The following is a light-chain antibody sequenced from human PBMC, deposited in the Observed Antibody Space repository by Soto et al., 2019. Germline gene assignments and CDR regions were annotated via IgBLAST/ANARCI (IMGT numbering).Light chain of an antibody. CDR2: DAS. CDR3: QQRSNWPRT. J-gene: IGKJ2*01. CDR1: QSVSNN. Sequence: EIVLTQSPATLSLSPGERATLSCRASQSVSNNLGWYQQKPGQAPRLLIYDASNRATDIPARFSGSGSGTDFTLTINSLEPEDFAVYYCQQRSNWPRTFVQGTKLEIK. V-gene: IGKV3-11*01.